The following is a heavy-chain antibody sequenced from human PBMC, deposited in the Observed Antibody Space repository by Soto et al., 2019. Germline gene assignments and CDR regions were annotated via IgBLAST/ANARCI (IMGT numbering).Heavy chain of an antibody. CDR2: IFPSDSDT. V-gene: IGHV5-51*01. CDR1: GYKFTSSW. J-gene: IGHJ5*02. Sequence: GESLKISCRTSGYKFTSSWIAWVRQKPGKGLEWMGIIFPSDSDTRYSPSFQGQVTISTDRSTSTVFLQWASLKASDTAVYFCARKDKSGYFNWFDPWGQGTLVTVSS. CDR3: ARKDKSGYFNWFDP. D-gene: IGHD3-22*01.